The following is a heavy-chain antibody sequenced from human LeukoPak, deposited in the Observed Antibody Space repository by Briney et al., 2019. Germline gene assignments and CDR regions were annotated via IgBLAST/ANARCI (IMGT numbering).Heavy chain of an antibody. D-gene: IGHD6-13*01. CDR3: ATSGIAALLDAFDI. Sequence: GASVKVSCKVSGYTLTELSMHWVRQAPGKGLEWMGGFDPEDGETIYAQKFQGRVTMTEDTSTDTAYMELSSLRSEDTAVYYCATSGIAALLDAFDIWGQGTMVTVSS. J-gene: IGHJ3*02. CDR2: FDPEDGET. V-gene: IGHV1-24*01. CDR1: GYTLTELS.